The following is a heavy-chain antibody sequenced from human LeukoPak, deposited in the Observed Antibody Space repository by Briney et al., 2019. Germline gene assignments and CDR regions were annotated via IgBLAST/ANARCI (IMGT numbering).Heavy chain of an antibody. CDR2: MNPNSGNT. CDR3: ALWFGDASGFDP. Sequence: GASVKVSCKASGYTFTSYDINWVRQATGQGLEWMGWMNPNSGNTGYAQKFQGRVTMTRNTSMSTAYMELSSLSSEDTAVYYCALWFGDASGFDPWGQGTLVTVSS. J-gene: IGHJ5*02. CDR1: GYTFTSYD. D-gene: IGHD3-10*01. V-gene: IGHV1-8*01.